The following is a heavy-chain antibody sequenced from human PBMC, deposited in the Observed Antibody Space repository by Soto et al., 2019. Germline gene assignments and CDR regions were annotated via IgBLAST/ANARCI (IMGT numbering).Heavy chain of an antibody. CDR3: ASLLSRGWHTLNWFDP. CDR1: GGTFSSYA. J-gene: IGHJ5*02. V-gene: IGHV1-69*13. CDR2: IIPIFGTA. D-gene: IGHD3-16*01. Sequence: ASVKVSCKASGGTFSSYAISWVRQAPGQGLEWMGGIIPIFGTANYAQKFQGRVTITADESTSTAYMELSSLRSEDTAVYYCASLLSRGWHTLNWFDPWGQGTLVTVSS.